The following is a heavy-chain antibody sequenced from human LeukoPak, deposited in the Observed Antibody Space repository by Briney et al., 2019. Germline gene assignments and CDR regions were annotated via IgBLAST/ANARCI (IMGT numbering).Heavy chain of an antibody. Sequence: GGSLRLSCAASGFTFSSYGMHWVRQAPGKGLEWVGVISYDGSNKYYADSVKGRFTISRDNSKNTLYLQMNSLRAEDTAVYYCAKDKSGGYSYGGFDYWGQGTLVTVSS. V-gene: IGHV3-30*18. CDR3: AKDKSGGYSYGGFDY. J-gene: IGHJ4*02. CDR1: GFTFSSYG. D-gene: IGHD5-18*01. CDR2: ISYDGSNK.